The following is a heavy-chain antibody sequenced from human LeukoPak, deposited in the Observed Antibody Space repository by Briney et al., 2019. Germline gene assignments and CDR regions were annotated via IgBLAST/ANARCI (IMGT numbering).Heavy chain of an antibody. CDR3: ATLRSDSSGWYYFDY. CDR2: IWYDGSNK. D-gene: IGHD6-19*01. Sequence: PGGSLRLSCAASGFTFRNYGMHWVRQAPGKGLEWVALIWYDGSNKYYADSMKGRFTISRDNSKNMLYLQMNSLRTEDTAVYYCATLRSDSSGWYYFDYWGQGTLVTVSS. J-gene: IGHJ4*02. CDR1: GFTFRNYG. V-gene: IGHV3-30*02.